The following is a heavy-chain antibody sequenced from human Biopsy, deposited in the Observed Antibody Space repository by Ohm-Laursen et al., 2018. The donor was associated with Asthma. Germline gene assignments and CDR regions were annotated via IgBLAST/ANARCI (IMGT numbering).Heavy chain of an antibody. CDR2: ITGSGAIT. V-gene: IGHV3-23*01. Sequence: GSLRLSCSASGFTFSDYPMTWVRQAPGKGLEWVSSITGSGAITYYADSLKGRFTISRDKSENTLYLQMNSLRAEDTAVYYCAKDERAYYVSDSKYMQPVPLGDWGQGTLVIVSA. CDR1: GFTFSDYP. D-gene: IGHD2-21*01. CDR3: AKDERAYYVSDSKYMQPVPLGD. J-gene: IGHJ4*02.